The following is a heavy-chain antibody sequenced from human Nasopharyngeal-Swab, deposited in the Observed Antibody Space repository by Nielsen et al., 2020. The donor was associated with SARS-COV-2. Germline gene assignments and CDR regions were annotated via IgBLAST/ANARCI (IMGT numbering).Heavy chain of an antibody. V-gene: IGHV1-69*13. CDR1: GGTFSSYA. D-gene: IGHD1-1*01. CDR2: IIPILGTA. Sequence: SVKVSCKASGGTFSSYAISWVRQAPGQGLEWMGAIIPILGTANYAKKFQGRVTITADESTSTAYMELSSLRSEDTAVYYCARIAVHHNWFDPWGQGTLVTVSS. J-gene: IGHJ5*02. CDR3: ARIAVHHNWFDP.